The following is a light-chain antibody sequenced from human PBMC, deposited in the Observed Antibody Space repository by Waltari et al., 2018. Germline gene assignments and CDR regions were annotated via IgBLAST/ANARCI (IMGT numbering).Light chain of an antibody. J-gene: IGKJ2*03. CDR1: ENVNNY. CDR3: QHGYGTPS. V-gene: IGKV1-39*01. CDR2: KAS. Sequence: DIQMTQSPSSLSASVGARVAFTCRASENVNNYLTWYQQKPGKAPKLLIYKASTLQSGVPSRFSGSGSGTDYTFTISSLQSEDVATYYCQHGYGTPSFGQGTKVEIK.